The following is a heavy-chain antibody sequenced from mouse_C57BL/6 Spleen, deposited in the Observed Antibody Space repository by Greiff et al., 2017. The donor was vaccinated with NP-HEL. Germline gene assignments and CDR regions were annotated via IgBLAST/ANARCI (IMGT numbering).Heavy chain of an antibody. CDR1: GYTFTSYV. J-gene: IGHJ3*01. CDR3: ARPVYYGYDEFAY. V-gene: IGHV1-14*01. Sequence: VQLQQSGPELVKPGASVKMSCKASGYTFTSYVLHWVKQKPGQGLEWIGYIYPYNDGTKYNEKFKGKATLTSDKSSSTAYMELSSLTSEDSAVYYCARPVYYGYDEFAYWGQGTLVTVSA. D-gene: IGHD2-2*01. CDR2: IYPYNDGT.